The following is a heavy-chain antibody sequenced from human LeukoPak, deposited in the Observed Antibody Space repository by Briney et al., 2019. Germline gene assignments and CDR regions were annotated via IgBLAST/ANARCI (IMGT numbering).Heavy chain of an antibody. Sequence: PSETLSLTCTVSGGSISSYYWSWIRQPPGKGLEWIGYIYYSGSTNYNPSLKSRVTISVDTSKNQFSLKLSSVTAADTAVYYCARDHSHAGDYWGQGTLVTVSS. CDR2: IYYSGST. CDR3: ARDHSHAGDY. V-gene: IGHV4-59*01. D-gene: IGHD2-15*01. CDR1: GGSISSYY. J-gene: IGHJ4*02.